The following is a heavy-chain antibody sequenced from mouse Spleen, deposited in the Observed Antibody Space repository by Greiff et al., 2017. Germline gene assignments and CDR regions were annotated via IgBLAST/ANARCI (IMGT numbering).Heavy chain of an antibody. V-gene: IGHV5-9-3*01. Sequence: EVQVVESGGGLVKLGGSLKLSCAASGFTFSSYAMSWVRQTPEKRLEWVATISSGGGNTYYPDSVKGRFTISRDNAKNTLYLQMSSLKSEDTAMYYCANYYGNSWFAYWGQGTLVTVSA. CDR3: ANYYGNSWFAY. CDR2: ISSGGGNT. D-gene: IGHD2-1*01. CDR1: GFTFSSYA. J-gene: IGHJ3*01.